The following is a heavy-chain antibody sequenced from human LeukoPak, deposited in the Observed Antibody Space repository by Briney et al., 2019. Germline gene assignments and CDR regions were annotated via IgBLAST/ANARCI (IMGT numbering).Heavy chain of an antibody. CDR2: IYHSGST. CDR3: ARVASFYYGSSGNYYFDY. J-gene: IGHJ4*02. Sequence: SETLSLTCTVSGYSISSDYYWGWIRQPPGKGLEWIGSIYHSGSTYYSPSLKSRVTISVDTSKNQISLKLSSVTAADTAVYYCARVASFYYGSSGNYYFDYWGQGTLVTVSS. V-gene: IGHV4-38-2*02. D-gene: IGHD3-22*01. CDR1: GYSISSDYY.